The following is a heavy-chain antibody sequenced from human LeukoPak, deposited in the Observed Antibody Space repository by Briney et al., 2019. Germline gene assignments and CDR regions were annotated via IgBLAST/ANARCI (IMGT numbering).Heavy chain of an antibody. CDR3: ARERSYCSGATCSLDL. CDR2: TCLSSSYI. Sequence: GGSLRLSCAASGFSLSIYDMVWVRQAPGKGLEGIASTCLSSSYIVYADSVKGRFTISRDNGENSVYVQMNSLRAEDTAVYFCARERSYCSGATCSLDLWGQGTLVTVSS. CDR1: GFSLSIYD. V-gene: IGHV3-21*01. D-gene: IGHD2-15*01. J-gene: IGHJ5*02.